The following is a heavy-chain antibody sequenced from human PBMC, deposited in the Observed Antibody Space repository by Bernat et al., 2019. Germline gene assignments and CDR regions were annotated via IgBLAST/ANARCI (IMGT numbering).Heavy chain of an antibody. Sequence: QVQLVQSGAEVKKRGASVKVSCKASGYTFTSYYMHWVRQAPGQGLEWMGIINPSGGSTSYAQKFQGRVTMTRDTSTSTVYMELSSLRSEDTAVYYCARALYDFWSGYYNHYMDVWGKGTTVTVSS. J-gene: IGHJ6*03. CDR2: INPSGGST. CDR3: ARALYDFWSGYYNHYMDV. D-gene: IGHD3-3*01. V-gene: IGHV1-46*01. CDR1: GYTFTSYY.